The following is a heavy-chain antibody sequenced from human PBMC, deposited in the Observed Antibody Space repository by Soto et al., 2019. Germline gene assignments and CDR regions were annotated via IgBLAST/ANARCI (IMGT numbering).Heavy chain of an antibody. J-gene: IGHJ6*02. V-gene: IGHV4-34*01. Sequence: SETLSLTCAVYGGSFSGYYWSWIRQPPGKGLEWIGEINHSGSTNYNPSLKSRVTISVDTSKNQFSLKLSSVTAADTAVYYCARGYCSGGSCYEGVLFYYYYGMDVWGQGTTVTVSS. D-gene: IGHD2-15*01. CDR2: INHSGST. CDR1: GGSFSGYY. CDR3: ARGYCSGGSCYEGVLFYYYYGMDV.